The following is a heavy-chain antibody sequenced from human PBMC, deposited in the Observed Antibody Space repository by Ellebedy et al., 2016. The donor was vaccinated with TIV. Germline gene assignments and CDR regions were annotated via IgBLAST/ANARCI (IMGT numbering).Heavy chain of an antibody. CDR3: ARIFGANHFDY. J-gene: IGHJ4*02. D-gene: IGHD3-10*01. V-gene: IGHV3-48*01. CDR1: GFTTINYG. CDR2: ISGNGSII. Sequence: PGGSLRLSCEVSGFTTINYGMNWVRQAPGKGLEWISYISGNGSIIYYADSVKGRFTISRDHAKNSLYLQLNSLRTEDTAVYYCARIFGANHFDYWGQGTLVTVSS.